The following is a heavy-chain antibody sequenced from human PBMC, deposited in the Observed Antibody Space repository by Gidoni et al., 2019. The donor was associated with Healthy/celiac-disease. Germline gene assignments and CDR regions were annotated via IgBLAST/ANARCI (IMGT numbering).Heavy chain of an antibody. CDR1: GFTFSNAW. D-gene: IGHD5-12*01. J-gene: IGHJ6*02. CDR2: IKSKTDGGTT. CDR3: TTDLLSMATIYYYGMDV. Sequence: EVQLVESGGGLVKPGGSLRLSCAASGFTFSNAWMSWVRQAPGKGLEWVGRIKSKTDGGTTDYAAPVKGRFTISRDDSKNTLYLQMNSLKTEDTAVYYCTTDLLSMATIYYYGMDVWGQGTTVTVSS. V-gene: IGHV3-15*01.